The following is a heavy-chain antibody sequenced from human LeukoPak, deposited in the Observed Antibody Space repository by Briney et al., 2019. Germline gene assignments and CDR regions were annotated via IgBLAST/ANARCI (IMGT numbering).Heavy chain of an antibody. D-gene: IGHD5-18*01. V-gene: IGHV3-20*04. CDR1: GFTFDDYA. CDR2: INWNGRIT. Sequence: GESLRLSCAASGFTFDDYAMNWVRQVPGRGLEWVSGINWNGRITEYADSVKDRFTISRQNTKNSLYLYMNSLGGEDTALYFCARGSVQLWLRDTYYYMDVWGKGTTVTVS. CDR3: ARGSVQLWLRDTYYYMDV. J-gene: IGHJ6*03.